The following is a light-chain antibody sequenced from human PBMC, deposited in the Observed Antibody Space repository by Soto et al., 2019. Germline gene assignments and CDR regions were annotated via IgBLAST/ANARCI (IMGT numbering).Light chain of an antibody. CDR2: DVS. CDR3: QQYNSYPYP. Sequence: ESVLAQSPATLSLSPGERATLSCRASQSLDSSLAWFQQKPGQAPRLLIYDVSYRASGIPARFSGSGSGTDFTLTISSLEPEDFAVYYCQQYNSYPYPYGQGTKLEIK. CDR1: QSLDSS. J-gene: IGKJ2*01. V-gene: IGKV3-11*01.